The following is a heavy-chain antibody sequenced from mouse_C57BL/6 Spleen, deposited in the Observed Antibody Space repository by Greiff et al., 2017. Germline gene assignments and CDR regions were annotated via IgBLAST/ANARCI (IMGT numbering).Heavy chain of an antibody. Sequence: QVQLKQPGAELVKPGASVKLSCKASGYTFTSYWMQWVKQRPGQGLEWIGEIDPSDSYTNYNQKFKGKATLTVDTSSSTAYMQLISLTSEDSAVYYCASSSTVVPYYFDYWGQGTTLTVSS. CDR2: IDPSDSYT. V-gene: IGHV1-50*01. D-gene: IGHD1-1*01. J-gene: IGHJ2*01. CDR3: ASSSTVVPYYFDY. CDR1: GYTFTSYW.